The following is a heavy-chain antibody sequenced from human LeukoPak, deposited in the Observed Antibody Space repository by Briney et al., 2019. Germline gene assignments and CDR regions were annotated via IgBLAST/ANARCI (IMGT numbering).Heavy chain of an antibody. D-gene: IGHD3-10*01. CDR3: ARESSGTYYNPLGYMDI. J-gene: IGHJ6*03. Sequence: SETLSLTCTVSGVSISIYYWNWLRQPAGKGLEGVGRIFTSGITNYNPSLKSRVTMSVDTSKNQFSLNLSSVTAADTAVYYCARESSGTYYNPLGYMDIWGKGTTVTVSS. CDR1: GVSISIYY. CDR2: IFTSGIT. V-gene: IGHV4-4*07.